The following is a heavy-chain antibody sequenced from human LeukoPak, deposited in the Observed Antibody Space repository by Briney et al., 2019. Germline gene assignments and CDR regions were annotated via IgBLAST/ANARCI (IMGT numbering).Heavy chain of an antibody. Sequence: PSETLSLTCAVYGGSFSGYYWSWIRQPPGKGLEWIGSIYHSGSTYYSPSLKSRVTISVDTSKNQFSLKLSSVTAADTAVYYCARDSLPWTATGAFDIWGQGTMVTVSS. CDR1: GGSFSGYY. V-gene: IGHV4-34*01. CDR2: IYHSGST. D-gene: IGHD3/OR15-3a*01. CDR3: ARDSLPWTATGAFDI. J-gene: IGHJ3*02.